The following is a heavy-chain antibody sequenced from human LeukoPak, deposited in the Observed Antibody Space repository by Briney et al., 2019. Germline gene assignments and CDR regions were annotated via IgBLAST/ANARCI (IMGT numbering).Heavy chain of an antibody. Sequence: PPETLSLTCTVSGDSISGSSDYWGWIRQPPGKGLEWIGSIYYSGSTYYNPSLKSRVTISVDTSKNQFSLKLSSVTAADTAVYYCAKDLWLAAGDFDYWGQGTLVTVSS. CDR1: GDSISGSSDY. CDR3: AKDLWLAAGDFDY. J-gene: IGHJ4*02. V-gene: IGHV4-39*07. D-gene: IGHD6-19*01. CDR2: IYYSGST.